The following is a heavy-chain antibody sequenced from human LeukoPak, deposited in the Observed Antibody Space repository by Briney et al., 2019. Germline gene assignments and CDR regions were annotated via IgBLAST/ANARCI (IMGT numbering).Heavy chain of an antibody. Sequence: WASVKVSCKASGGTFSSYAISWVRQAPGQGLEWMGGIIPIFGTANYAQKFQVRVTITADESTSTAYMELSSLRSEDTAVYYCARGGDYYDSSGYYYVPIDYWGQGTLVTVSS. CDR1: GGTFSSYA. V-gene: IGHV1-69*13. CDR3: ARGGDYYDSSGYYYVPIDY. J-gene: IGHJ4*02. D-gene: IGHD3-22*01. CDR2: IIPIFGTA.